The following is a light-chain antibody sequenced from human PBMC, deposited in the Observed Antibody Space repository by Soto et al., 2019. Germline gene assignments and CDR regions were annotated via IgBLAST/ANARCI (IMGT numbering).Light chain of an antibody. CDR3: QQVNGYPFK. CDR1: QAISTS. V-gene: IGKV1-9*01. J-gene: IGKJ4*02. CDR2: AAS. Sequence: DIQLTQSPSFLSASVGDTVTITCRASQAISTSLAWYQQKPAMAPKLLIYAASTLHSGVPSRFSGGGSETEFTLTIRGLQPEDFATYSCQQVNGYPFKFGGGTKVDIK.